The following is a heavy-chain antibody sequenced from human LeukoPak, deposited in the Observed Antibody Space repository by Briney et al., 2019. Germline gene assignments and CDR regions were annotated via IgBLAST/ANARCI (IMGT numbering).Heavy chain of an antibody. J-gene: IGHJ4*02. V-gene: IGHV3-30*02. CDR1: GFTFSSYG. Sequence: GGSLRLSCAASGFTFSSYGMHWVRQAPGKGLEWVAFIRYDGSNKYYADSVKGRFTISRDNAKNSLYLQMNSLRAEDTAVYYCARAIVGATTRVLDYWGQGTLVTVSS. CDR3: ARAIVGATTRVLDY. CDR2: IRYDGSNK. D-gene: IGHD1-26*01.